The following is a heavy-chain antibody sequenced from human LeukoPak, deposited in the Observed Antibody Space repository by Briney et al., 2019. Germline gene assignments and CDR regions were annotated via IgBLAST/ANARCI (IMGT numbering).Heavy chain of an antibody. CDR3: ASSYYDSSGYYALNDY. J-gene: IGHJ4*02. CDR2: FYYSGSP. V-gene: IGHV4-59*01. Sequence: PSETLSLTCSVSGGSISTYYWSWFRQPPGKGLEWIGYFYYSGSPNYNPSLKSRVTISVDTSKNQISLRLSSVTAADTAVYYCASSYYDSSGYYALNDYWGQGTLVTVSS. CDR1: GGSISTYY. D-gene: IGHD3-22*01.